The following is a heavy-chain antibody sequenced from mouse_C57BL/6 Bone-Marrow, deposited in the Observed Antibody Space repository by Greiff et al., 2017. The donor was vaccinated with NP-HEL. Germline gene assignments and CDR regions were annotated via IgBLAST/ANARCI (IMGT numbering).Heavy chain of an antibody. CDR1: GFTFSSYA. Sequence: EVKLVESGGGLVKPGGSLKLSCAASGFTFSSYAMSWVRQTPEKRLEWVAPISDGGSYTYYPDNVKGRFTISRDNAKNNLYLQMSHLKSEDTAMYYCARDYYSNYPFAYWGQGTLVTVSA. D-gene: IGHD2-5*01. CDR2: ISDGGSYT. CDR3: ARDYYSNYPFAY. J-gene: IGHJ3*01. V-gene: IGHV5-4*01.